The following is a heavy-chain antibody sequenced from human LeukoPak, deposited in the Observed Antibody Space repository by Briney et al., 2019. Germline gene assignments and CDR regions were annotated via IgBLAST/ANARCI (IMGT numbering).Heavy chain of an antibody. V-gene: IGHV3-23*01. J-gene: IGHJ5*02. CDR3: AKASVAIPQYCNS. Sequence: GGSLRLSCAASGFTFGNYAMNWVRQAPGKGLEWVSTISGAGSSTYYADSAKGRFTISRDNSKDTLFLQLNSLTAADTAMYFCAKASVAIPQYCNSWGQGTLVTVSS. CDR1: GFTFGNYA. D-gene: IGHD2-2*02. CDR2: ISGAGSST.